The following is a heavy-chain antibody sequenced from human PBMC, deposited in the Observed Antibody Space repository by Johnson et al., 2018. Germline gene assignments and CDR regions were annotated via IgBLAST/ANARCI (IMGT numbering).Heavy chain of an antibody. J-gene: IGHJ6*02. CDR1: GFTFSSYW. Sequence: VQLVESGGGLVQPGGSLRLSCAASGFTFSSYWMSWVRQAPGKGLEWVANIKQDGSEKYYVDSVKGRFTISRDNARNSLYLQMNSLGAEDTAVYYCARDQVTIFGVVISVYYGMDVWGQGTTVTVSS. V-gene: IGHV3-7*01. CDR3: ARDQVTIFGVVISVYYGMDV. CDR2: IKQDGSEK. D-gene: IGHD3-3*01.